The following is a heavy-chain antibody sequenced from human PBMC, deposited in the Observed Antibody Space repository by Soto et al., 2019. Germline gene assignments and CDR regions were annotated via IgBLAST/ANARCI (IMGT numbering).Heavy chain of an antibody. V-gene: IGHV1-69*01. Sequence: QVQLVQSGAEVKKPGSSVKVSCEASGGTFSNYAISWVRRAPGQGLEWMGGIIPIFDTANYGQKFQGRVTFTADESMSTGYMELTSWRSEDTAVYYLARDFYDSSAHPTDAALNYYFFGLDVWGQGTTVTVSS. J-gene: IGHJ6*02. CDR2: IIPIFDTA. CDR1: GGTFSNYA. CDR3: ARDFYDSSAHPTDAALNYYFFGLDV. D-gene: IGHD3-22*01.